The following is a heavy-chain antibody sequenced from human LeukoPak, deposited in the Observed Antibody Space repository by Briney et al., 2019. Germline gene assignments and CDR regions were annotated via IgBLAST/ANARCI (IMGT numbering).Heavy chain of an antibody. Sequence: EGSLRLSCAASGFTFSDYTMNWVRQAPGKGLEWVSSISSSSTYKYYADSLRGRFTISRDNVENSLYLQMNSLRAEDTAVYYCARGSGYNFYNPNPFDYWGQGVLVTVSS. CDR3: ARGSGYNFYNPNPFDY. CDR2: ISSSSTYK. V-gene: IGHV3-21*01. CDR1: GFTFSDYT. J-gene: IGHJ4*02. D-gene: IGHD5-24*01.